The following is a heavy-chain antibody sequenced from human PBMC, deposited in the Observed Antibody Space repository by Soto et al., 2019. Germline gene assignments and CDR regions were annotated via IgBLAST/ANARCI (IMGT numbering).Heavy chain of an antibody. CDR2: ISSSSSYI. V-gene: IGHV3-21*01. J-gene: IGHJ5*02. D-gene: IGHD2-2*01. CDR1: GFTFSSYS. CDR3: ARDYIVVVPDNWFDP. Sequence: GGSLRLSCAASGFTFSSYSMNWVRQAPGKGLEWVSSISSSSSYIYYADSVKGRFTISRGNAKNSLYLQMNSLRAEDTAVYYCARDYIVVVPDNWFDPWGQGTLVTVSS.